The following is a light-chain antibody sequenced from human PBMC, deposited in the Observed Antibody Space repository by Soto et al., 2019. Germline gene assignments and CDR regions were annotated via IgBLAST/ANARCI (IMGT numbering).Light chain of an antibody. V-gene: IGKV3-20*01. CDR2: GAS. Sequence: LTQSPGTLSLSPGARATLPCRARQSVSSSYLAWYQQKPGQAPRLLIYGASSRATGIPDRFSGSGSGTDFTLTISRLEPEDFAVYYCQQYGSSPPITFGQGTRLEIK. CDR3: QQYGSSPPIT. CDR1: QSVSSSY. J-gene: IGKJ5*01.